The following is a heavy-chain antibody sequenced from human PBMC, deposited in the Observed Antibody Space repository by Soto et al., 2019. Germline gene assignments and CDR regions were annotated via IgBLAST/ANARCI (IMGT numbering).Heavy chain of an antibody. D-gene: IGHD5-18*01. Sequence: SDTLSLTCTVSGGSVSSGTHYWSWIRQPPGKGLEWIGYIFYTGGAKYNPSLKSRVTISVDTSKNHFSLKLSSMTAADTAMYYFAKGGYSYGWGWFDPWGRGILVPVSS. CDR3: AKGGYSYGWGWFDP. V-gene: IGHV4-61*03. CDR2: IFYTGGA. CDR1: GGSVSSGTHY. J-gene: IGHJ5*02.